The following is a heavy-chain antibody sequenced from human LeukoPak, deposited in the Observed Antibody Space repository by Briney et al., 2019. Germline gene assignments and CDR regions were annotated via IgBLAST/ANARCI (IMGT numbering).Heavy chain of an antibody. CDR2: IYPGDSDT. CDR3: ARLVDNIVVVPAAMPHYYYYMDV. V-gene: IGHV5-51*01. CDR1: GYSFTSYW. Sequence: GESLKISCKGSGYSFTSYWIGWVRQMPGKGLEWMGIIYPGDSDTRYSPSFKGQVTISADKSISTAYLQWSSLKASGTAMYYCARLVDNIVVVPAAMPHYYYYMDVWGKGTTVTVSS. D-gene: IGHD2-2*01. J-gene: IGHJ6*03.